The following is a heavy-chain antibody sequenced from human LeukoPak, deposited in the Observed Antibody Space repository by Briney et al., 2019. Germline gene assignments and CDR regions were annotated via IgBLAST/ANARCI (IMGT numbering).Heavy chain of an antibody. CDR1: GGTFSSYA. CDR3: ASGGAYDSAFDY. V-gene: IGHV1-69*06. D-gene: IGHD3-22*01. J-gene: IGHJ4*02. Sequence: ASVKVSCKASGGTFSSYAISWVRQAPGQGLEWMGGIIPIFGTANYAQKFQGRVTITADKSTSTAYMELSSLRSEDTAVYYCASGGAYDSAFDYWGQGTLVTVSS. CDR2: IIPIFGTA.